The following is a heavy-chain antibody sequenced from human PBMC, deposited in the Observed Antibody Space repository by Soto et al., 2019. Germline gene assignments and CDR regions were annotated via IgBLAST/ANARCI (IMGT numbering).Heavy chain of an antibody. CDR2: ISYDGSDK. Sequence: PGGSLRLFCATSGFTFSSYGIHWVRQAPGKGLQWVTLISYDGSDKYYADSVKGRFTISRDSSKDTVSLQMNSLKAEDTAVYYCVKGRSHWPAYDYYSYGMDAWGQGTTVTVSS. J-gene: IGHJ6*02. V-gene: IGHV3-30*18. CDR3: VKGRSHWPAYDYYSYGMDA. D-gene: IGHD3-3*01. CDR1: GFTFSSYG.